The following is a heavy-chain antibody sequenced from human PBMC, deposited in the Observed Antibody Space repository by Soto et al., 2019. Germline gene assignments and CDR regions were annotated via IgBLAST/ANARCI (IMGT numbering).Heavy chain of an antibody. CDR3: ARDVLSFGY. CDR2: ISSSSSYI. J-gene: IGHJ4*02. D-gene: IGHD2-2*01. V-gene: IGHV3-21*01. Sequence: EVQLVESGGGLVKPGGSLRLFCAASGFTFSSYSMNWVREAPGKGLEWVSSISSSSSYIYYADSVKGRFTISRDNAKNSLYLQMNSLRAEDTAVYYCARDVLSFGYWGQGTLVTVSS. CDR1: GFTFSSYS.